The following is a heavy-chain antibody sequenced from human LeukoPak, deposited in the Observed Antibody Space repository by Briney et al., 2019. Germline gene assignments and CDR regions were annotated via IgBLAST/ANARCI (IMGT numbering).Heavy chain of an antibody. Sequence: SETLSLTCTVSGGSISSYYWSWIRQPPGKGLEWIGYIYYSGSTNYNPSLKSRVTISVDTSKNQFSLKLSSVTAADTAVYYCARARKGYYDSSGFDYWGQGTLVTVPS. CDR1: GGSISSYY. J-gene: IGHJ4*02. CDR3: ARARKGYYDSSGFDY. V-gene: IGHV4-59*08. CDR2: IYYSGST. D-gene: IGHD3-22*01.